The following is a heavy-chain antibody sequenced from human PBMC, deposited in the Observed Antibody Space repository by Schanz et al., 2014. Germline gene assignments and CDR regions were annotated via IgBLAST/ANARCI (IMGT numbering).Heavy chain of an antibody. D-gene: IGHD2-15*01. CDR2: ISSSGSYI. Sequence: EVQLLESGGGLVRPGGSLRLSCAASGFTFSNYAMSWVRQAPGKGLEWVSSISSSGSYIYYADSVKGRFSISRDNAKNSLFLQMNSLRAEDTAVFYCAKGMGYCSGGTCYDYYYYGLDVWGQGTTVTVSS. J-gene: IGHJ6*02. CDR1: GFTFSNYA. V-gene: IGHV3-21*04. CDR3: AKGMGYCSGGTCYDYYYYGLDV.